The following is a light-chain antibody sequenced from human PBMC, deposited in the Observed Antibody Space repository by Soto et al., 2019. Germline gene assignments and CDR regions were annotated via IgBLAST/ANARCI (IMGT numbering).Light chain of an antibody. Sequence: VLTQSPATLSLSPGDRATLSCRASQSVNNFLAWNQQKPGQTPRLLIYDASKRATGIPGRFVGSGSGTDFTLTISSLEPEDFAVYYCQQRSNWPPALSFGGGTKVDIK. CDR2: DAS. CDR3: QQRSNWPPALS. J-gene: IGKJ4*01. CDR1: QSVNNF. V-gene: IGKV3-11*01.